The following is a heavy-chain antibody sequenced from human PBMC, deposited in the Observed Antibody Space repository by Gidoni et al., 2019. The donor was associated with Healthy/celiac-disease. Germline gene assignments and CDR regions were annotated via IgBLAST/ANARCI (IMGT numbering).Heavy chain of an antibody. CDR1: AGSISSSSYY. J-gene: IGHJ4*02. D-gene: IGHD1-26*01. V-gene: IGHV4-39*01. Sequence: QLPLQESGSGLVKPSETPSLTCTVSAGSISSSSYYWGWIRQPPGKGLEWIGSIYYSGSTYYNPSLKSRVTISVDTSKNQFSLKLSSVTAADTAVYYCASLVGATRGDYWGQGTLVTVSS. CDR2: IYYSGST. CDR3: ASLVGATRGDY.